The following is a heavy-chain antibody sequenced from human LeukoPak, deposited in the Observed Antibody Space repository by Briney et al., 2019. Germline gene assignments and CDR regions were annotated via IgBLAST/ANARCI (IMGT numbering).Heavy chain of an antibody. CDR2: ITGSGDRT. J-gene: IGHJ4*02. Sequence: GGSLRLSCGVSGVTFSSHGMNWVHQAPGKGLEWVSAITGSGDRTYYTDSVRGRFTVSRDNSKNTLYLQMNDLRAEDTAVYYCAKRGEDPVDLDYWGQGTLVTVSS. CDR1: GVTFSSHG. D-gene: IGHD3-16*01. V-gene: IGHV3-23*01. CDR3: AKRGEDPVDLDY.